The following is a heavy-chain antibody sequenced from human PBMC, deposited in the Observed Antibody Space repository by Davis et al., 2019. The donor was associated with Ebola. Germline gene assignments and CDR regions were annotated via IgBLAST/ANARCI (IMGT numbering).Heavy chain of an antibody. V-gene: IGHV3-9*01. Sequence: PGGSLRLSCAASGFTFADYAMHWVRQAPGKGLEWVSGSSWNSGNIAYADSVKGRFTISRDNANNSLYLQMNTLRAEDTAFYYCAKGRVEMSTVTVDAFDIWGQGTMVTVSS. CDR2: SSWNSGNI. CDR1: GFTFADYA. J-gene: IGHJ3*02. D-gene: IGHD4-11*01. CDR3: AKGRVEMSTVTVDAFDI.